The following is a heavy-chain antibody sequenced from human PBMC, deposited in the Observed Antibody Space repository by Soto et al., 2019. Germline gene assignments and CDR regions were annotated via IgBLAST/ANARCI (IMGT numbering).Heavy chain of an antibody. CDR2: IYSGGST. V-gene: IGHV3-53*01. J-gene: IGHJ4*02. CDR1: GFTVSSNY. CDR3: AREPPGEKGVFDY. D-gene: IGHD1-26*01. Sequence: GGSLRLSCAASGFTVSSNYMSWVRQAPGKGLEWVSVIYSGGSTYYADSVKGRFTISRDNSKNTLYLQMNSLRAEDTAVYYCAREPPGEKGVFDYWGQGTLVTVSS.